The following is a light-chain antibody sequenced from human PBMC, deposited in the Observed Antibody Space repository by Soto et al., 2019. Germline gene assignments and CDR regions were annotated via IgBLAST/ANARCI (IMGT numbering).Light chain of an antibody. CDR2: KVS. Sequence: GMTQAPRSRPVTLGPPASISCSSCQALVRRDGNTDVNWFQQRPGQSPRRIIYKVSNRDSGVPGRFSGSGSDTNFKLEISRVEAEDVGVYCCMHGRHWTVGQGTKV. CDR1: QALVRRDGNTD. V-gene: IGKV2-30*02. J-gene: IGKJ1*01. CDR3: MHGRHWT.